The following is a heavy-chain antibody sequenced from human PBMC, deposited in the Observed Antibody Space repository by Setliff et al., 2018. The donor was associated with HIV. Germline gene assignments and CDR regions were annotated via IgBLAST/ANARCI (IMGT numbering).Heavy chain of an antibody. D-gene: IGHD3-3*01. CDR2: IYHTGST. CDR3: ARSIVPVASGYYYFEY. J-gene: IGHJ4*02. CDR1: GGSFSDNY. V-gene: IGHV4-34*01. Sequence: LSLTCAVYGGSFSDNYWSWIRQSPGNGLEWIGSIYHTGSTYYKPSLKSRVTISVDTSKNQFSLRLSSVAAGDTAVYYCARSIVPVASGYYYFEYWGQGTLVTVSS.